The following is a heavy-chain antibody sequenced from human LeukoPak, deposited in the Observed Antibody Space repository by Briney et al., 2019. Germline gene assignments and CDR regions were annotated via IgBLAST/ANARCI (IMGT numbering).Heavy chain of an antibody. D-gene: IGHD1-14*01. CDR3: ACRKYYSTWSDP. CDR2: IYPGDSDT. J-gene: IGHJ5*02. CDR1: GYSFTSYW. Sequence: GESLKISCKGFGYSFTSYWIDWVRQMPGQGLEWIGIIYPGDSDTQYSPSFQGQVTISADKSISTVYLQWNSLKASDTAIYYCACRKYYSTWSDPWGQGTLVTVSS. V-gene: IGHV5-51*01.